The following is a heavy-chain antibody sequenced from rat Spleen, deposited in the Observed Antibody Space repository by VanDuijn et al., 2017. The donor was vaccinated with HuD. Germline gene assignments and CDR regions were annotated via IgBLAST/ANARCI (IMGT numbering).Heavy chain of an antibody. D-gene: IGHD1-12*02. CDR3: TRVDGSYYSYNWFAY. V-gene: IGHV5-31*01. CDR2: ITNTGGST. Sequence: EVQLVESGGGLVQPGRSLKLSCVASGFTFNNYWMTWIRQAPGKGLEWVASITNTGGSTYYPDSVKGRFTISRDNAKSTLYLQMNSLRSEDTATYYCTRVDGSYYSYNWFAYWGQGTLVTVSS. J-gene: IGHJ3*01. CDR1: GFTFNNYW.